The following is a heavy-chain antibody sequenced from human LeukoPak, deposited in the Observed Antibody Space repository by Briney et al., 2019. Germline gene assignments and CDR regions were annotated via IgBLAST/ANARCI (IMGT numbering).Heavy chain of an antibody. CDR2: ISYDGSNK. Sequence: GGSLRLSCAASGFTFSSYGMHWVRQAPGKGLEWVAVISYDGSNKYYADSVKGRFTISRDNSKNTLYLQMSSLRAEDTAVYYCAKAGYYDILTGYYNSYYFDYWGQGTLVTVSS. CDR3: AKAGYYDILTGYYNSYYFDY. V-gene: IGHV3-30*18. J-gene: IGHJ4*02. CDR1: GFTFSSYG. D-gene: IGHD3-9*01.